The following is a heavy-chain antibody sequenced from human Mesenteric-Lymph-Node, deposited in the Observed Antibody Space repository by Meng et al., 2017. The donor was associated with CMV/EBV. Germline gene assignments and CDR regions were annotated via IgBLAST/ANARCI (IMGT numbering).Heavy chain of an antibody. CDR1: TISRTNW. Sequence: TISRTNWWSWVRQPPGKGLEWIGEIYNSGSTNYNPSLKSRVTISVDKSKNQFSLKLSSVTAADTAVYYCARWGGSGSYYRATYYFDYWGQGTLVTVSS. CDR2: IYNSGST. D-gene: IGHD3-10*01. V-gene: IGHV4-4*02. J-gene: IGHJ4*02. CDR3: ARWGGSGSYYRATYYFDY.